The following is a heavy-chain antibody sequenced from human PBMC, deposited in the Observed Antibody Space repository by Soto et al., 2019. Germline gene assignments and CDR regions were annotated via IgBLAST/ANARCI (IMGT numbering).Heavy chain of an antibody. J-gene: IGHJ6*02. V-gene: IGHV3-33*01. Sequence: ESGGGVVQPGRSLRLSCAASGFTFSSYGMHWVRQAPGKGLEWVAVVWFDGRKKYYADSVKGRFTISRDNSKNILYLQMNSLRAEDTAVYYCASPSSTVTSDYYGMDVWGQGTTVTVSS. CDR2: VWFDGRKK. CDR3: ASPSSTVTSDYYGMDV. D-gene: IGHD4-17*01. CDR1: GFTFSSYG.